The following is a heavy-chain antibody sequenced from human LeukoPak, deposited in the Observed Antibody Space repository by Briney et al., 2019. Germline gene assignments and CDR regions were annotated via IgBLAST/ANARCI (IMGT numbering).Heavy chain of an antibody. CDR3: AKGGIAAAGNWFDP. CDR2: ISGDGGST. J-gene: IGHJ5*02. V-gene: IGHV3-43*02. CDR1: GFTFDGYA. Sequence: GGSLRLSCAASGFTFDGYAMHWVRQPPGKGLEWVSLISGDGGSTYYADSVKGRFTISRDNSKNSLYLQMNSLRTEDTALYYCAKGGIAAAGNWFDPWGQGTLVTVSS. D-gene: IGHD6-13*01.